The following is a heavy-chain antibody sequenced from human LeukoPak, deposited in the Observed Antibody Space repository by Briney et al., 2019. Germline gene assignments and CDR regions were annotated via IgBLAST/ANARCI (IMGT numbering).Heavy chain of an antibody. J-gene: IGHJ4*02. CDR1: GFNLRNHA. Sequence: PGGSLTLSRPASGFNLRNHAMTGVRQPPGKGLEGVSVVTGSSRYTYYADSVKGRFTISRDNSKNILYLEMNSLRVEDTAIYYCAKDRSSSTSCSNYWGRGTLVTVSS. CDR3: AKDRSSSTSCSNY. V-gene: IGHV3-23*01. D-gene: IGHD2-2*01. CDR2: VTGSSRYT.